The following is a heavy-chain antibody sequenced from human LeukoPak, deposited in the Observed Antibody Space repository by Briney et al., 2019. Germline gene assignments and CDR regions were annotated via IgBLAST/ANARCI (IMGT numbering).Heavy chain of an antibody. CDR3: ARSAYVPAAIYFDY. CDR2: IIPIFGTA. CDR1: GYTFTNFG. D-gene: IGHD2-2*01. V-gene: IGHV1-69*13. J-gene: IGHJ4*02. Sequence: GASVKVSCKASGYTFTNFGINWVRQAPGQGLEWMGGIIPIFGTANYAQKFQGRVTITADESTSTAYMELSSLRSEDTAVYYCARSAYVPAAIYFDYWGQGTLVTVSS.